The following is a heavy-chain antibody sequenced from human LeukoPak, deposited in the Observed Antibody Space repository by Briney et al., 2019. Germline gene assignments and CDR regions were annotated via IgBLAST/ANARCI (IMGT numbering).Heavy chain of an antibody. CDR3: ARHVAVGETA. D-gene: IGHD1-26*01. CDR2: INQSGST. J-gene: IGHJ5*02. CDR1: GGSFSGYY. Sequence: SETLSLTCAVYGGSFSGYYWSWIRQPPGKGLEWIGEINQSGSTNYNPSLKSRVTISVDTSKNQFSLKLTSVTAADTAVYYCARHVAVGETAWGQGILVTVFS. V-gene: IGHV4-34*01.